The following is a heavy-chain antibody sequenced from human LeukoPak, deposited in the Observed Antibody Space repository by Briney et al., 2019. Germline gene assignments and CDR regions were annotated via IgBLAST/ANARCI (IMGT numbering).Heavy chain of an antibody. CDR3: AREGGDSSSFSWGYFDY. CDR2: ISSSSSYI. CDR1: GFTFSSYS. V-gene: IGHV3-21*01. J-gene: IGHJ4*02. D-gene: IGHD6-6*01. Sequence: GGSLRLSCAASGFTFSSYSMNWVRQAPGKGLEWVSSISSSSSYIYYADSVKGRFTISRDNAKNSLNLQMNSLRAEDTAVYYCAREGGDSSSFSWGYFDYWGQGTLVTVSS.